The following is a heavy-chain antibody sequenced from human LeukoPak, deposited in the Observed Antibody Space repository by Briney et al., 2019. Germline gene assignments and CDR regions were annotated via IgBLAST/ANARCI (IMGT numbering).Heavy chain of an antibody. CDR2: IYPGDSNT. CDR3: ARPFYDSSGYWFDY. V-gene: IGHV5-51*01. Sequence: GESLKISCKGSGYTFTNYWIGWVRQMPGKGLEWMGIIYPGDSNTRYSPSFQGQVTLSADKSISTAYLQWSSLKASDTAMYYCARPFYDSSGYWFDYWGQGTLVTVSS. CDR1: GYTFTNYW. D-gene: IGHD3-22*01. J-gene: IGHJ4*02.